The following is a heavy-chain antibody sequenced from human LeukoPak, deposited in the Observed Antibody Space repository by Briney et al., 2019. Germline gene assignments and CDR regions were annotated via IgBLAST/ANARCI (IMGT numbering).Heavy chain of an antibody. V-gene: IGHV3-74*01. CDR2: INSDGSST. CDR3: ARAAEGYYDSSGYNLVHY. Sequence: PGGSLRLSCAASGFTFSSYWMHWVRQAPGKGLVWVSRINSDGSSTSYADSVKGRFTISRDNAKNTLYLQMNSLRAEDTAVYYCARAAEGYYDSSGYNLVHYWGQGTLVTVSS. D-gene: IGHD3-22*01. CDR1: GFTFSSYW. J-gene: IGHJ4*02.